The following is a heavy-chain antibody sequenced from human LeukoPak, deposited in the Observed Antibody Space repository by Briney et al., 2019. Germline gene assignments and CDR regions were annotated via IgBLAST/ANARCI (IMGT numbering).Heavy chain of an antibody. CDR2: INHSGST. J-gene: IGHJ4*02. V-gene: IGHV4-34*01. Sequence: SETLSLTCAVYGGSFSGYYWSWIRQPPGKGLEWIGEINHSGSTNYNPSLESRVTISVDTSKNQFSLKLSSVTAADTAVYYCARSQPRFLEWLKSRYFDYWGQGTLVTVSS. D-gene: IGHD3-3*01. CDR1: GGSFSGYY. CDR3: ARSQPRFLEWLKSRYFDY.